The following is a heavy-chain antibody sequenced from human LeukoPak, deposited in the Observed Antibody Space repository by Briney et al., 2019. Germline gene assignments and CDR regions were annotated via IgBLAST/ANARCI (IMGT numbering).Heavy chain of an antibody. D-gene: IGHD6-19*01. CDR3: ARWAEGGWYNWFDP. Sequence: SETLSLTCAVYGGSFSGYYWSLIRQPAGKGLEWIGEINHSGSTNYNPSLKSRVTISVDTSKNQFSLKLSSVTAADTAVYYCARWAEGGWYNWFDPWGQGTLVTVSS. CDR1: GGSFSGYY. V-gene: IGHV4-34*01. J-gene: IGHJ5*02. CDR2: INHSGST.